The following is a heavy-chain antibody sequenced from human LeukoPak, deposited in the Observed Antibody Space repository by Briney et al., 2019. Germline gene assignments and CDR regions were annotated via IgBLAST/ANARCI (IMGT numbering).Heavy chain of an antibody. J-gene: IGHJ4*02. CDR1: GGSISSYY. V-gene: IGHV4-59*01. D-gene: IGHD6-13*01. CDR2: IYYSGTT. Sequence: SETLSLTCTVSGGSISSYYWSWIRQPPGKGLEWIGYIYYSGTTNYNPSLKSRVTIAVDTSKNQFSLKLSSVTAADTAVYYCARGVYIAAAQYGYWGQGTLVTVSS. CDR3: ARGVYIAAAQYGY.